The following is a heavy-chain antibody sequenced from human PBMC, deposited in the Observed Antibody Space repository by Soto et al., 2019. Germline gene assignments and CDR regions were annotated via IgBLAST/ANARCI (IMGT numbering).Heavy chain of an antibody. Sequence: SGPTLVNPTQTLTLTCTFSGFSLSSRGLGVGWIRQPPGKAPEWLAVIYWNDDKLYSPSLKSRLTITKDTSKDQVVLTMSNMDSVDTATYYCARRNGCFDHWGQGALVTVAS. V-gene: IGHV2-5*01. CDR3: ARRNGCFDH. D-gene: IGHD6-19*01. CDR2: IYWNDDK. J-gene: IGHJ4*02. CDR1: GFSLSSRGLG.